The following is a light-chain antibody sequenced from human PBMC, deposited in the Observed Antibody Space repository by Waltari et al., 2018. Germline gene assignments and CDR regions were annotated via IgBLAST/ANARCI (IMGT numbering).Light chain of an antibody. Sequence: EVVLPQSPGTLSLSPGERVTLACRASQSIGRSLVWYQQRPGQAPRLLIYGASIRATGVPDRFSGSGSGTDFSLTISRLYPEDFAVYFCQKYERLPATFGQGTKVEI. CDR1: QSIGRS. CDR3: QKYERLPAT. CDR2: GAS. V-gene: IGKV3-20*01. J-gene: IGKJ1*01.